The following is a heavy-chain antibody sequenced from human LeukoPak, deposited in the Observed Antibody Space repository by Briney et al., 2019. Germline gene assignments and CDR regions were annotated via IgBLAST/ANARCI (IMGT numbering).Heavy chain of an antibody. J-gene: IGHJ5*02. CDR3: ASSGWYGGWFDP. V-gene: IGHV1-46*01. CDR1: GYTFTSYY. Sequence: ASVKVSCKASGYTFTSYYMHWVRQAPGQGLEWMGIINPSGGSTSYAQKFQGRVTMTRDTSTSTVYMELSSLRSEDTAVCYCASSGWYGGWFDPWGQGTLVTVSS. D-gene: IGHD6-19*01. CDR2: INPSGGST.